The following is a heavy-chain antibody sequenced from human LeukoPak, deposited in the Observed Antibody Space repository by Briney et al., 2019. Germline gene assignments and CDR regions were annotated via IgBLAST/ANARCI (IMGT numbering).Heavy chain of an antibody. D-gene: IGHD5-12*01. CDR2: AYSSGIT. CDR3: ATSHLVAWLDAFDI. V-gene: IGHV4-4*07. CDR1: GGSISDYN. J-gene: IGHJ3*02. Sequence: PSETLSLTCTVSGGSISDYNWNWIRQPAGKGLEWLGRAYSSGITNYNPSLKSRATISVGKSNSQFSLKLTSVTAADTALYYCATSHLVAWLDAFDIWGQGTMVTVSS.